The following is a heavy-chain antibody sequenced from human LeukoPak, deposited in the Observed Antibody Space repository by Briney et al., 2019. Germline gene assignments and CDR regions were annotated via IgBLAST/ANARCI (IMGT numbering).Heavy chain of an antibody. D-gene: IGHD1-26*01. CDR2: INPNSGGT. Sequence: ASVKVSCKASGYTFTGYYMHWVLQAPGQGLEWMGRINPNSGGTNYAQKFQGRVTMTRDTSISTAYMELSRLRSDDTAVYYCARALRVATRYSGSYGAWGQGTLVTVSS. V-gene: IGHV1-2*02. J-gene: IGHJ5*02. CDR3: ARALRVATRYSGSYGA. CDR1: GYTFTGYY.